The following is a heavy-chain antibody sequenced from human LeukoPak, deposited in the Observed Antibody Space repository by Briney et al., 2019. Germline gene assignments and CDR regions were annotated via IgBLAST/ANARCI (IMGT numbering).Heavy chain of an antibody. CDR1: GFTFSSYG. CDR3: AKAQRAYSGSYPPSDY. J-gene: IGHJ4*02. V-gene: IGHV3-30*02. Sequence: GGSLRFSCAASGFTFSSYGMHWVRQAPGKGLEWVAFIRYDGSNKYYADSVKGRFTISRDNSKNTLYLQMNSLRAEDTAVYYCAKAQRAYSGSYPPSDYWGQGTLVTVSS. D-gene: IGHD1-26*01. CDR2: IRYDGSNK.